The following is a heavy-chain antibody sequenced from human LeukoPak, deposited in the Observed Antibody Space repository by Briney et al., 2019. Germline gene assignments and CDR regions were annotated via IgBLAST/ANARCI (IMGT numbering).Heavy chain of an antibody. CDR3: ARADYGDYSSPFDI. V-gene: IGHV3-20*01. CDR1: GFTFDDYG. Sequence: GGSLRLSCAGSGFTFDDYGMRWVRQAPGKGLEWVSGINWNGGSTGYADSVKGRFTISRDNAKNSLYLQMNSLRAEDTALYHCARADYGDYSSPFDIWGQGTMVTVSS. J-gene: IGHJ3*02. CDR2: INWNGGST. D-gene: IGHD4-17*01.